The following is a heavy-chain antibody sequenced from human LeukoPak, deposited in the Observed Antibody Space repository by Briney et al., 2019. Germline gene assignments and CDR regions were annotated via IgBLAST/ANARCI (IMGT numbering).Heavy chain of an antibody. J-gene: IGHJ5*02. CDR2: MNPNSGNT. CDR3: ARKGLLGSGKPWFDP. Sequence: ASVKVSCKASGYTFTSYDVNWVRQASGQGLEWMGWMNPNSGNTASAQKFQGRVTMTTNTSISTAYMELTGLRSEDTAMYFCARKGLLGSGKPWFDPWGQGTLVTVSS. V-gene: IGHV1-8*01. CDR1: GYTFTSYD. D-gene: IGHD2-15*01.